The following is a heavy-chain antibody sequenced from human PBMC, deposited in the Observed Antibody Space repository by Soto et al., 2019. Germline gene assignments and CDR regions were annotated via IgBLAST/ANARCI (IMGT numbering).Heavy chain of an antibody. Sequence: EGSLRLSCAASGFTFSTYTMHWVRQAPGQGLEYVSGITRNGGRTYYANSVKGRFTISRDNSKNILYLQMGSLRPEDMAFYYCARGTGLFCGGDCYPLDYWGQGTLVTVSS. V-gene: IGHV3-64*01. J-gene: IGHJ4*02. D-gene: IGHD2-21*01. CDR2: ITRNGGRT. CDR1: GFTFSTYT. CDR3: ARGTGLFCGGDCYPLDY.